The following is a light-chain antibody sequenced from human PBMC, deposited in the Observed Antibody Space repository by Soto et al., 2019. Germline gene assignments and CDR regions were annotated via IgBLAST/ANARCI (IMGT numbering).Light chain of an antibody. V-gene: IGLV2-14*01. J-gene: IGLJ3*02. CDR2: EVS. CDR1: SSDVGGYNY. Sequence: QSALTQPASVSGSPGQSITISCTGTSSDVGGYNYVSWYQQHPGKAPKLMIYEVSNRPSGVSNRFSGSKSGNTASLTISGLQAEDEADYFCSSYTTSGTPVFGGGTKVTVL. CDR3: SSYTTSGTPV.